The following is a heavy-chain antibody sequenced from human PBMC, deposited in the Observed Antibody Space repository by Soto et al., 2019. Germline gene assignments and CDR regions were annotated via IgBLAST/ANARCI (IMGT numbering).Heavy chain of an antibody. CDR3: AREGSSSWYDGENYYGMDV. Sequence: QVQLVQSGAEVKKPGASVKVSCKASGYTFTSYGISWVRQAPGQGLEWMGWISAYNGNTNYAQKLQGRVTMTTDTXXSXAFXELRSLRSDDTAVYYCAREGSSSWYDGENYYGMDVWGQGTTVTVSS. CDR2: ISAYNGNT. J-gene: IGHJ6*02. D-gene: IGHD6-13*01. V-gene: IGHV1-18*01. CDR1: GYTFTSYG.